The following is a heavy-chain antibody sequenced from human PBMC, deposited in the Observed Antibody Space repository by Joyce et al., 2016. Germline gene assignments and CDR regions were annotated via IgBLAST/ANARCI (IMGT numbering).Heavy chain of an antibody. Sequence: QVQLQESGPGLVKPSQTLSLTCSVSGGSISSGGYYWSWIRQHPEKGLEWIGYSSNSGSTYYNPSLKSRVTISVDTSKNQFSLKLSSVTAADTVVYYCARGLLWFGESRFDPWGQGTLVTVSS. J-gene: IGHJ5*02. CDR3: ARGLLWFGESRFDP. CDR1: GGSISSGGYY. D-gene: IGHD3-10*01. CDR2: SSNSGST. V-gene: IGHV4-31*03.